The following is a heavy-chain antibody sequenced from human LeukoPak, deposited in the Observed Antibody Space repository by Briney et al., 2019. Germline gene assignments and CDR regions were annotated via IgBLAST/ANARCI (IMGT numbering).Heavy chain of an antibody. J-gene: IGHJ6*02. Sequence: ASVKVSCKASGYTFTSYDINWVRQATGQGLEWMGWMNPNSGNTGYAQEFQGRVTMTRNTSISTAYMELSSLRSEDTAVYYCARVFASPYYYYYGMDVWGQGTTVTVSS. CDR2: MNPNSGNT. CDR3: ARVFASPYYYYYGMDV. CDR1: GYTFTSYD. V-gene: IGHV1-8*01. D-gene: IGHD3-10*02.